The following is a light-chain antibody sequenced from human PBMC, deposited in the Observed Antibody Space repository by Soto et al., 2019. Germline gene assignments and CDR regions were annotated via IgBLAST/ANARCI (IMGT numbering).Light chain of an antibody. CDR1: QGISRW. CDR3: QQYYSSPYT. V-gene: IGKV1-5*01. J-gene: IGKJ2*01. Sequence: IQMTQSPSTLSASVGDRVTITCRASQGISRWLAWYQQKPGKAPKLLIYDASTLESGVPSRFSGSGSGTEFTLTISSLQAEDVAVYYCQQYYSSPYTFGQGTKLEI. CDR2: DAS.